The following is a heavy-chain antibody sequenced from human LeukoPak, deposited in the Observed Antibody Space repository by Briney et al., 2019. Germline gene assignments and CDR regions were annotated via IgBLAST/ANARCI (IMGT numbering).Heavy chain of an antibody. Sequence: VASVKVSCKASGGTFSSYAISWVRQAPGQGLEWMGRIIPILGIANYAQKFRGRVTITADKSTSTAYMELSSLRSEDTAVYYCARRKGENYYYYYGMDVWGQGTTVTVSS. CDR2: IIPILGIA. J-gene: IGHJ6*02. CDR1: GGTFSSYA. CDR3: ARRKGENYYYYYGMDV. V-gene: IGHV1-69*04. D-gene: IGHD5-24*01.